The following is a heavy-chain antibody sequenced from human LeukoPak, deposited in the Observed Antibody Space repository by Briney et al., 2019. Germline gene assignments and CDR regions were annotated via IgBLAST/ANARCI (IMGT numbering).Heavy chain of an antibody. V-gene: IGHV1-69*04. CDR1: GGTFSSYA. CDR2: IIPILGIA. J-gene: IGHJ4*02. CDR3: ARVGSSAWSYYFDY. D-gene: IGHD6-19*01. Sequence: SVKVSCKASGGTFSSYAISWVRQAPGQGLEWMGRIIPILGIANYAQKFQGRVTITADKSTSTACMELSSLRSEDTAVYYCARVGSSAWSYYFDYWGQGTLVTVSS.